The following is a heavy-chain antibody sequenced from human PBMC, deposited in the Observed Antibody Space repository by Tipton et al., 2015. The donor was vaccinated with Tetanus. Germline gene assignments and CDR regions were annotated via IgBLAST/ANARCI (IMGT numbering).Heavy chain of an antibody. CDR1: GFTFNTYA. CDR3: ASLPKHWLAPRGAP. CDR2: INHRGGT. J-gene: IGHJ5*02. V-gene: IGHV4-34*01. D-gene: IGHD6-19*01. Sequence: LRLSCAASGFTFNTYAMSWIRQSPGKGLEWIGEINHRGGTMYNPSLKSRVTISGDTSKNQFSLNLTSVTAADTAIYYCASLPKHWLAPRGAPWGQGTLVTVSS.